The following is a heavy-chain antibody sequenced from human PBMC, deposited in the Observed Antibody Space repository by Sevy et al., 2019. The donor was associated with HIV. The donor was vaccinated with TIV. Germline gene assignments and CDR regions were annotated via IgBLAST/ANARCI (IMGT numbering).Heavy chain of an antibody. CDR1: GGSVSSGSYY. D-gene: IGHD6-13*01. CDR2: IYYSGST. V-gene: IGHV4-61*01. Sequence: SETLSLTCTVSGGSVSSGSYYWSWIRQPPGKGLEWIGYIYYSGSTNYNPSLKSRVTISVDTSKNQFSLKLSSVTAADTAVYYCARAAGVSCYDRAGPWFDPWGQGTLVTVSS. CDR3: ARAAGVSCYDRAGPWFDP. J-gene: IGHJ5*02.